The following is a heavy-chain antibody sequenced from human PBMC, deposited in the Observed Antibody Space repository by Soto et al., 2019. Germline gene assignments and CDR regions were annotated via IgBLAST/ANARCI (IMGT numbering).Heavy chain of an antibody. CDR2: ISGSGGST. CDR1: GFTFSSYA. J-gene: IGHJ4*02. Sequence: EVQLLESGGGLVQPGGSLRLSCAASGFTFSSYAMRWVRQAPVKGLEWVPAISGSGGSTYYADSVKGRFTISRDNSTNTLYLQMNSLRAEDTAVYYCARRGSGSYYDYWGQGTLVTVSS. D-gene: IGHD1-26*01. CDR3: ARRGSGSYYDY. V-gene: IGHV3-23*01.